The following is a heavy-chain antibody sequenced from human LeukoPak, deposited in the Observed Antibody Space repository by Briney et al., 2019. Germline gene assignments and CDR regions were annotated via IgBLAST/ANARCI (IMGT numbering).Heavy chain of an antibody. CDR2: MCYSGST. CDR3: ARHGGLLWFGDPNGSGWFDP. Sequence: SETLSLTCTVCGGSMRSSSYYWGWIRQPPGKGVEWIGSMCYSGSTYYNPALKSRVTISVDTSKNQFSLKLSSVTAADTAVYYCARHGGLLWFGDPNGSGWFDPWGQGTLVTVSS. J-gene: IGHJ5*02. V-gene: IGHV4-39*01. D-gene: IGHD3-10*01. CDR1: GGSMRSSSYY.